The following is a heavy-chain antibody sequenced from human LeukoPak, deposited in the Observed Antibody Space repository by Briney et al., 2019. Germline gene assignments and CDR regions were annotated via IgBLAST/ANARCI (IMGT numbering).Heavy chain of an antibody. V-gene: IGHV3-30-3*01. CDR1: GFTFSSYA. J-gene: IGHJ6*02. CDR3: ARVGVPAATNYYYYGMDV. CDR2: ISYNGSNE. D-gene: IGHD2-2*01. Sequence: GGSLRLSCAASGFTFSSYAIHWVRQPPGKGLEWVAVISYNGSNEYDADSVKGRFTISRDNSKNTLYLQMNSLRAEDTAVYYCARVGVPAATNYYYYGMDVWGQGTTVTVSS.